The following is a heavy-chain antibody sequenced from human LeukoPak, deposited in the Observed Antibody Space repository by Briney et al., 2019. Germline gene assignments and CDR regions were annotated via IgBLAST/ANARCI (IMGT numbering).Heavy chain of an antibody. V-gene: IGHV3-23*01. CDR1: GFTFSSYG. J-gene: IGHJ4*02. CDR3: AKDAPYYYDSSGLFDY. CDR2: ISGSGGST. Sequence: PGGSLRLSCAASGFTFSSYGMSWVRQAPGKGLEWVSAISGSGGSTYYADSVKGRFTISRDNSKNTLYLQMNSLRAEDTAVYYCAKDAPYYYDSSGLFDYWGQGTLVTVSS. D-gene: IGHD3-22*01.